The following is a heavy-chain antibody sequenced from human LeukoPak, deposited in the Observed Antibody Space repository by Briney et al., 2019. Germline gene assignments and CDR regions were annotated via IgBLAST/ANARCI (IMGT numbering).Heavy chain of an antibody. CDR3: ARDGSECSGGSCFPHWYFDL. CDR1: GYTFTGYY. V-gene: IGHV1-2*02. J-gene: IGHJ2*01. Sequence: ASVKVSCKASGYTFTGYYMHWVRQAPGQGLEWMGWTNPNSGGTNYAQKFQGRVTMTRDTSISTAYMELSSLRSEDTAVYYCARDGSECSGGSCFPHWYFDLWGRGTLVTVSS. CDR2: TNPNSGGT. D-gene: IGHD2-15*01.